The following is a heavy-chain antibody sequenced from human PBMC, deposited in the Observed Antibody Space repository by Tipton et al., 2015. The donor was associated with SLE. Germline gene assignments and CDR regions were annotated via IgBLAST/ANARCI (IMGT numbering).Heavy chain of an antibody. V-gene: IGHV1-2*02. CDR1: GYTFTGYY. D-gene: IGHD6-19*01. CDR3: VPSSSGPFYFDY. J-gene: IGHJ4*02. Sequence: QVQLVQSGAEVQKPGASVKVSCKASGYTFTGYYMHWVRQAPGQGLEWMGWINPNSGGTDYAQKFQGRVTMTRDTSISTAYMELTSLRSDDTAVYYRVPSSSGPFYFDYWGQGTLVTVSS. CDR2: INPNSGGT.